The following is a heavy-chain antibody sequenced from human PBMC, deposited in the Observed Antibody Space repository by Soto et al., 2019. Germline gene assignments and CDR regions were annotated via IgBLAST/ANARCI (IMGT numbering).Heavy chain of an antibody. Sequence: EVQLVESGGGLVQPGESLRLSCAASGFSFSRSWMHWVRQIPGKGLEWVSRINYDGRAISYADSVKGRFTMSRDNAKNTVFLQMNSLRAEDTAVYYCARDGPEDWPEASGFDYWGQGTPVTASS. CDR2: INYDGRAI. CDR1: GFSFSRSW. V-gene: IGHV3-74*01. CDR3: ARDGPEDWPEASGFDY. D-gene: IGHD3-3*01. J-gene: IGHJ4*02.